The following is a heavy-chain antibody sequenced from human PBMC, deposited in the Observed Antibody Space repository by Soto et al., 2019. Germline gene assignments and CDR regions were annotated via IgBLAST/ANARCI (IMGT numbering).Heavy chain of an antibody. D-gene: IGHD3-22*01. Sequence: GASVKVSCKTSGYTFTHYYMHWVRLAPGQGLEWMGVINPGGGYTTYAQKFQGRVTMTRDTSTSTVYMELSSLKSEDTAVYYCGREYFDSRGTPPGDWGQGXLVTVXS. CDR1: GYTFTHYY. J-gene: IGHJ1*01. CDR3: GREYFDSRGTPPGD. V-gene: IGHV1-46*01. CDR2: INPGGGYT.